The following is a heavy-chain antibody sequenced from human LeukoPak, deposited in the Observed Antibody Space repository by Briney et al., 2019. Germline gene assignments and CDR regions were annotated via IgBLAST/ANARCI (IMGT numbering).Heavy chain of an antibody. J-gene: IGHJ4*02. V-gene: IGHV3-30-3*01. CDR3: ARADYGDYGGGFDY. D-gene: IGHD4-17*01. CDR1: GFTFSSFS. Sequence: GGSLRLSFAASGFTFSSFSMHWVRPAPGKGVGWGGVISYDGSNKYYADSVKGRFTISRDNSKNTLYLQMNSLRAEDTAVYYCARADYGDYGGGFDYWGQGTLVTVSS. CDR2: ISYDGSNK.